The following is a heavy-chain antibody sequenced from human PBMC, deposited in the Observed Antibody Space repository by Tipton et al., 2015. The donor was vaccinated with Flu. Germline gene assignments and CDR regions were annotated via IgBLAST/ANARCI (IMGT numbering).Heavy chain of an antibody. CDR3: ARRDYSNYVSDPKSWFDT. D-gene: IGHD4-11*01. Sequence: TLSLTCSVSGDSIGTDYYWAWILQPPGKGLEWIGNVHQTGITYYNPSLTSRVTLAVDRPSNHFSLRLNSVTAADTAVYYRARRDYSNYVSDPKSWFDTWGQGTLVAVSS. J-gene: IGHJ5*02. CDR1: GDSIGTDYY. V-gene: IGHV4-38-2*01. CDR2: VHQTGIT.